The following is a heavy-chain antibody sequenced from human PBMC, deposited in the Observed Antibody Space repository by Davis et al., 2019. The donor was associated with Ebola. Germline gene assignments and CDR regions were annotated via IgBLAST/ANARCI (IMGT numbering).Heavy chain of an antibody. V-gene: IGHV1-69*04. CDR3: ARGRIAARNFDY. Sequence: SVKVSCKASAGTFSSYAISWVRHAPGQGLAWMGRIIPILGIANDAQKFQGRVTNTADESTSTANMELSSLRSEDTAVYYCARGRIAARNFDYWGQGTLVTVSS. CDR2: IIPILGIA. D-gene: IGHD6-6*01. J-gene: IGHJ4*02. CDR1: AGTFSSYA.